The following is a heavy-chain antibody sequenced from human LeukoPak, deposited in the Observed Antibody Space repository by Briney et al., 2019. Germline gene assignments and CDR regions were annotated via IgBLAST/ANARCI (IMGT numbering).Heavy chain of an antibody. D-gene: IGHD3-22*01. CDR1: GYTFTSCD. V-gene: IGHV1-8*01. J-gene: IGHJ4*02. CDR2: MNPNSGNT. Sequence: ASVKVSCKASGYTFTSCDINWVRQATGQGLEWMGWMNPNSGNTGYAQKFQGRVTMTRNTSISTAYMELSSLRSEDTAVYYCARGLSRAPDYYDSSGYQDYWGQGTLVTVSS. CDR3: ARGLSRAPDYYDSSGYQDY.